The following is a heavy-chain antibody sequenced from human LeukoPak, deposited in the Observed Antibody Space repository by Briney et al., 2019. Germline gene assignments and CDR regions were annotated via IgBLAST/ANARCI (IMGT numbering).Heavy chain of an antibody. CDR3: ARTPTVTNSY. CDR2: ISSSGSTI. J-gene: IGHJ4*02. V-gene: IGHV3-48*03. CDR1: GFTFSSYE. Sequence: GGSLRLSCAASGFTFSSYEMNWVRRAPGKGLEWVSYISSSGSTIYYADSVKGRFTISRDNAKNSLYLQMNSLRAEDTAVYYCARTPTVTNSYWGQGTLVTVSS. D-gene: IGHD4-17*01.